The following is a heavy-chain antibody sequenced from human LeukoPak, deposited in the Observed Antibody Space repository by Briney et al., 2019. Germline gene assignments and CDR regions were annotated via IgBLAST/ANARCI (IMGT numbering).Heavy chain of an antibody. V-gene: IGHV1-8*02. J-gene: IGHJ4*02. CDR2: MNPNSGDT. CDR3: ARGLGDYYDTSDYYYAVPAH. D-gene: IGHD3-22*01. Sequence: GASVKVSCKASGYTFTSYGITWVRQATGQGLEWMGWMNPNSGDTAYAQKFQGRVAMTRDTSISTAYMELSSLRSEDTAVYYCARGLGDYYDTSDYYYAVPAHWGQGTLVTVSS. CDR1: GYTFTSYG.